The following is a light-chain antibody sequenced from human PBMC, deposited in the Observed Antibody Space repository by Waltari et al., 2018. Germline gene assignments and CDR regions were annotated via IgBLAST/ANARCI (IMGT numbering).Light chain of an antibody. J-gene: IGKJ2*03. Sequence: VILTQSPATLSLSPGERATLSCRASQSVSSYLAWYQQKPGQAPRLLIHSASSRATGIPDRFSGSGSGTEFTLTISSLEPEDVGVYHCYQHSSGYSFCQGTKVEIK. V-gene: IGKV3-11*01. CDR2: SAS. CDR3: YQHSSGYS. CDR1: QSVSSY.